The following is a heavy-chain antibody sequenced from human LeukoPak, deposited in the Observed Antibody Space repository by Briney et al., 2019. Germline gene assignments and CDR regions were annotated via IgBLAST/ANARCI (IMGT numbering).Heavy chain of an antibody. D-gene: IGHD2-15*01. V-gene: IGHV3-74*03. CDR2: ISGDGSRA. CDR3: TRDSRNGGLDL. J-gene: IGHJ5*02. CDR1: GFTFSSYA. Sequence: GGSLRHSCAASGFTFSSYAMSWVRQAPGEGLVWVSHISGDGSRAKYADSVKGRFTVSRDSAKNTLHLQMNSPRAEDTAVDYWTRDSRNGGLDLWGQGSLVTVSS.